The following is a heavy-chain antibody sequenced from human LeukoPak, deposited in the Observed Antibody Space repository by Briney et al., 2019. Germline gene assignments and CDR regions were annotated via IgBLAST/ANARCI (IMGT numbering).Heavy chain of an antibody. V-gene: IGHV4-34*01. CDR1: GGSFSGYY. D-gene: IGHD3-3*01. J-gene: IGHJ5*02. Sequence: PSETLSLTCAVYGGSFSGYYWSWIRQPPGKGLEWIGEINHSGSTNYNPSLKSRVTISVDTSKNQFSLKLSSVTAADTAVYYCARVDFWSNWFDPWGQGTLVTVSS. CDR3: ARVDFWSNWFDP. CDR2: INHSGST.